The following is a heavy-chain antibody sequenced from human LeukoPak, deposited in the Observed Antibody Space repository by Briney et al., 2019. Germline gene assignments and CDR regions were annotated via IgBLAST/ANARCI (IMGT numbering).Heavy chain of an antibody. D-gene: IGHD2-2*01. Sequence: ASVKVSCKASGDTFRSYAISWVRQAPGQGLEWMGGIIPIFGTANYAQKFQGRVTITAVESTSTAYMELSSLRSEDTAVYYCARAREFCNSISCYAGGFDYWGQGTLVTVS. J-gene: IGHJ4*02. CDR3: ARAREFCNSISCYAGGFDY. CDR1: GDTFRSYA. CDR2: IIPIFGTA. V-gene: IGHV1-69*13.